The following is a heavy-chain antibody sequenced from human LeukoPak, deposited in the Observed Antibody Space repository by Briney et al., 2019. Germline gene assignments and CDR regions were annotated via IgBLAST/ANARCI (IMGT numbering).Heavy chain of an antibody. CDR1: GGSISSSNW. V-gene: IGHV4-4*02. J-gene: IGHJ4*01. CDR2: IYHSGST. Sequence: ASETLSLTCAVSGGSISSSNWWSWVRQPPGKGLEWIGEIYHSGSTNYNPSLKSRVTISVDTSKNQFSLKLTSVTAADTAVYYCARAPGTTFDYWGHGNMVTVSS. CDR3: ARAPGTTFDY. D-gene: IGHD4-17*01.